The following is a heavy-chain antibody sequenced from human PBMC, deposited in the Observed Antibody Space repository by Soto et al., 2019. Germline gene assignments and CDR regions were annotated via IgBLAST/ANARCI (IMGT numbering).Heavy chain of an antibody. CDR1: GYTFTGYY. V-gene: IGHV1-2*02. D-gene: IGHD3-3*01. CDR3: ARDRSDFWSGYYVDY. Sequence: ASVKVSCKASGYTFTGYYMHWVRQAPGQGLEWMGWINPNSGGTNYAQKFQGRVTMTRDTSISTAYMELSRLRSDDTAVYYCARDRSDFWSGYYVDYWGKGPLVTVSS. CDR2: INPNSGGT. J-gene: IGHJ4*02.